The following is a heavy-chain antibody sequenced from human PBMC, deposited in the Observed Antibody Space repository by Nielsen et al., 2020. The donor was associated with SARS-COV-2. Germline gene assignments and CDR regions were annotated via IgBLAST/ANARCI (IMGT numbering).Heavy chain of an antibody. D-gene: IGHD6-19*01. CDR2: IKQDGSEK. Sequence: GESLKISCAASGFTFSSYWMSWVRQAPGKGLEWVANIKQDGSEKYYVDSVKGRFTISRDNAKNSLYLQMNSLRAEDTAVYYRARAASSGLDYWGQGTLVTVSS. V-gene: IGHV3-7*05. CDR3: ARAASSGLDY. J-gene: IGHJ4*02. CDR1: GFTFSSYW.